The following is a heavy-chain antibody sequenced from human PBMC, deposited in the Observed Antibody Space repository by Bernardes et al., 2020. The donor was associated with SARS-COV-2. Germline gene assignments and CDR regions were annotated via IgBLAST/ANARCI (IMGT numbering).Heavy chain of an antibody. Sequence: SVKVSCKAYGGTFSSYAISWVRQAPGQGLEWMGRIIPILGIATYAQKFQGRVTITADKSTSTAYMELSSLRSEDTAVYYCARDSRAVAGYYYGMDVWGQGTTVTGSS. J-gene: IGHJ6*02. D-gene: IGHD6-19*01. CDR3: ARDSRAVAGYYYGMDV. CDR2: IIPILGIA. V-gene: IGHV1-69*04. CDR1: GGTFSSYA.